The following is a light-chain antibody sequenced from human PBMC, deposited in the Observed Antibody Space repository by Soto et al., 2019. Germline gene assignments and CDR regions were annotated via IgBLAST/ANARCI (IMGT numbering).Light chain of an antibody. Sequence: EIVLTQSPGTLSLSPGERATLSRRASQSVSSSYLAWYQQKPGQAPRLLIYGASSRATGIPDRFSGSGSGTEFTLTISRLEPEDFTVYYCHHYETFGQGTKVDIK. CDR1: QSVSSSY. V-gene: IGKV3-20*01. J-gene: IGKJ1*01. CDR2: GAS. CDR3: HHYET.